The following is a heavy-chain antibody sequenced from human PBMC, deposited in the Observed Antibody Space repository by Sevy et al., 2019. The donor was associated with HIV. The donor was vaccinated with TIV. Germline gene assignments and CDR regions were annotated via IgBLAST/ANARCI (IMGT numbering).Heavy chain of an antibody. V-gene: IGHV3-11*01. J-gene: IGHJ5*02. CDR2: ISSTGNTK. D-gene: IGHD3-3*01. CDR1: GFRFSGYY. Sequence: GGSLRLSCVGSGFRFSGYYMNWIRQAPGKGLEWVSYISSTGNTKYYTDSVKGRFTISKDNAKNSVYLEMNSLRVDDTAVYYCARDPTYYDFWDGYYTGWFDPWGQGTLVTVSS. CDR3: ARDPTYYDFWDGYYTGWFDP.